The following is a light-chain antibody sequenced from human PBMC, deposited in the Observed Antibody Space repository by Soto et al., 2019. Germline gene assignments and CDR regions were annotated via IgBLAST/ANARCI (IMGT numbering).Light chain of an antibody. CDR2: WAS. CDR1: QSVLYSSNNKNY. V-gene: IGKV4-1*01. Sequence: DIVMTQSPDSLAVSLGERATINCKSSQSVLYSSNNKNYLAWYQQKPGQPPKLLIYWASTRESGVPGRFSGSGSGTDFTLTISSLQAEDVADYYCQQYYSTPWTFGQGNKVEIK. CDR3: QQYYSTPWT. J-gene: IGKJ1*01.